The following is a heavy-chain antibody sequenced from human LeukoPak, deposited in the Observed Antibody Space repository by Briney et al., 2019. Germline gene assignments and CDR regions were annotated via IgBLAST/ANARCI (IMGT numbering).Heavy chain of an antibody. D-gene: IGHD5-12*01. V-gene: IGHV3-7*01. CDR3: GRGWPGYTSPLDY. CDR2: INQDGSKK. CDR1: GFTFSHHG. J-gene: IGHJ4*02. Sequence: GGSLRLSCTASGFTFSHHGMNWVRQAPGEGLKWVATINQDGSKKNYVDSVKGRFIISRDNAKNSPFLQMNSLRAEDTAVYYCGRGWPGYTSPLDYWGQGILVAVSS.